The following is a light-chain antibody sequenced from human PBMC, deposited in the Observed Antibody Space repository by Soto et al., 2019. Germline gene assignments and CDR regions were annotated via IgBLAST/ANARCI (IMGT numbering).Light chain of an antibody. CDR1: SSDVGNYNP. V-gene: IGLV2-23*01. J-gene: IGLJ1*01. CDR2: EGS. Sequence: QSVLTQPASVSGSPGQSIAISCTGTSSDVGNYNPVSWYQQHPGKVPKLIIYEGSKRPSGVSDRFSGSKSGNTASLTISGLQAEEEADYYCCSYARRSTYVFGTGTKVTVL. CDR3: CSYARRSTYV.